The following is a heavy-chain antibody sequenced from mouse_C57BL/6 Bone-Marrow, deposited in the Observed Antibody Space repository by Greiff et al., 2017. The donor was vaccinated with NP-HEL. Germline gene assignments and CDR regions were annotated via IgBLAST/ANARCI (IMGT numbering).Heavy chain of an antibody. CDR1: GYTFTSYG. D-gene: IGHD1-1*01. CDR2: IYPSSGNT. CDR3: ARSYYYGSSYGFAY. J-gene: IGHJ3*01. V-gene: IGHV1-81*01. Sequence: VQLVESGAELARPGASVKLSCKASGYTFTSYGISWVKQRTGQGLEWIGEIYPSSGNTYYNEKFKGKATLTADKSSSTAYMELRSLTSEDSAVYFCARSYYYGSSYGFAYWGQGTLVTVSA.